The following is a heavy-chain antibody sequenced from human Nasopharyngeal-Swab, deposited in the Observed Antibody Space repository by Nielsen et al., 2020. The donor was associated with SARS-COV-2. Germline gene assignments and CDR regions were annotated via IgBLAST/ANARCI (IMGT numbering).Heavy chain of an antibody. V-gene: IGHV3-30*04. CDR3: ASERNSRAVAGTFDY. CDR2: IAYDGSNK. D-gene: IGHD6-19*01. Sequence: GGSLRLSCAASGFTFSSYAMHWVRQAPGKGLEWVAVIAYDGSNKYYADSVKGRFTISRDNSKNTLYPQMNSLRSEDTAVYYCASERNSRAVAGTFDYWGQGTLVTVSS. J-gene: IGHJ4*02. CDR1: GFTFSSYA.